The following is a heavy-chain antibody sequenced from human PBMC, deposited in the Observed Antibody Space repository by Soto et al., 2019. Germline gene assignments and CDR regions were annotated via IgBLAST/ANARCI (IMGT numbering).Heavy chain of an antibody. CDR2: IGTAGDT. J-gene: IGHJ4*02. Sequence: PGGSLRLSCAASGFTFSSYDMHWVRQATGKGLEWVSAIGTAGDTYYPGSVKGRFTISRENAKNSLYLQMNSLRAGDTAVYYCEIGKLYYDFWSGYLYWGQGTLVTVSS. CDR1: GFTFSSYD. V-gene: IGHV3-13*01. CDR3: EIGKLYYDFWSGYLY. D-gene: IGHD3-3*01.